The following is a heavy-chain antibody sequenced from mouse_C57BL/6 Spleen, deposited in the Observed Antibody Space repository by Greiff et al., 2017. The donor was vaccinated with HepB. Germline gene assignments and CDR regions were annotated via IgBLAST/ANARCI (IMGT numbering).Heavy chain of an antibody. Sequence: EVMLVESGGGLVKPGGSLKLSCAASGFTFSSYAMSWVRQTPEKRLEWVATISDGGSYTYYPDNVKGRFTISRDNAKNNLYLQMSHLKSEDTAMYYCARDYYGSHYAMDYWGQGTSGTVSS. D-gene: IGHD1-1*01. CDR3: ARDYYGSHYAMDY. V-gene: IGHV5-4*01. CDR2: ISDGGSYT. CDR1: GFTFSSYA. J-gene: IGHJ4*01.